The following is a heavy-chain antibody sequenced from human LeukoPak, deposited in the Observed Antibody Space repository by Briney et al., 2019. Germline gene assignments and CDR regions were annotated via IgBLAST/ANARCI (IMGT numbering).Heavy chain of an antibody. D-gene: IGHD3-22*01. CDR1: GFTFSSYG. CDR2: ISYDGSNK. V-gene: IGHV3-30*03. CDR3: ARIVSKIYYYYYYGMDV. J-gene: IGHJ6*04. Sequence: PGGSLRLSCAASGFTFSSYGMHWVRQAPGNGLEWVAVISYDGSNKYYADSVKGRFTISRDNSKNTLYLQMNSLRAEDTAVYYCARIVSKIYYYYYYGMDVWGKGTTVTVSS.